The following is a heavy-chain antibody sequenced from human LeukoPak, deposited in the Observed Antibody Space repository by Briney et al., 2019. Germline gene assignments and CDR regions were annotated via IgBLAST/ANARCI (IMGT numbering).Heavy chain of an antibody. CDR3: AKDRWLRLSGDYFDY. Sequence: PGGSLRLSCAASGFTFSNYGMHWVRQAPGKGLEWVAFIRYDGSNKYYADSVKGRFTISRDNSKNTLYLQMNSLRAEDTAVYYCAKDRWLRLSGDYFDYWGQGTLVTVSS. J-gene: IGHJ4*02. D-gene: IGHD5-12*01. CDR2: IRYDGSNK. CDR1: GFTFSNYG. V-gene: IGHV3-30*02.